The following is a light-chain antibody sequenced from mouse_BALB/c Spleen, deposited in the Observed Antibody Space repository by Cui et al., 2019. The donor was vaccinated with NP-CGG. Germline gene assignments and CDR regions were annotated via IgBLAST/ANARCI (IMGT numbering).Light chain of an antibody. V-gene: IGLV1*01. J-gene: IGLJ1*01. CDR3: ALWYSNHWV. CDR1: TGAVTTSNY. CDR2: GTN. Sequence: QAVVTQESALTTSPGETVTLTCRSSTGAVTTSNYANWVQEKPDHLFTGLIGGTNNRAPGVPARFSGPLIGDKAALIITGAQTEDEAIYFCALWYSNHWVFGGGTKLTVL.